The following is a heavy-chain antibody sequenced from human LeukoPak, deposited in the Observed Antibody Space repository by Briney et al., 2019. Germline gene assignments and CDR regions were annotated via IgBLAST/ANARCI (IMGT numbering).Heavy chain of an antibody. CDR2: MWYDGSNK. CDR3: AKEFQRSFQH. J-gene: IGHJ1*01. V-gene: IGHV3-33*06. Sequence: GGPLRLSCAASGFTFSSYGMHWVRQAPGKGLEWVAVMWYDGSNKYYADSVKGRFTISRDNSKNTLYLQMNSLRAEDTAVYYCAKEFQRSFQHWGQGTLVTVSS. CDR1: GFTFSSYG. D-gene: IGHD1-1*01.